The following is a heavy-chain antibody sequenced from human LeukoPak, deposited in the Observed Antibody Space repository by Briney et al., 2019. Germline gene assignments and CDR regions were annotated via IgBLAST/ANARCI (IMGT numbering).Heavy chain of an antibody. V-gene: IGHV1-24*01. CDR1: GYTLTELS. CDR2: FDPEDGET. J-gene: IGHJ4*02. Sequence: ASVKVSCKVSGYTLTELSTHWVRQAPGKGLEWMGGFDPEDGETIYAQKFQGRVTMTEDTSTDTAYMELSSLRSEDTAVYYCATSDIVATGSDYWGQGTLVTVSS. D-gene: IGHD5-12*01. CDR3: ATSDIVATGSDY.